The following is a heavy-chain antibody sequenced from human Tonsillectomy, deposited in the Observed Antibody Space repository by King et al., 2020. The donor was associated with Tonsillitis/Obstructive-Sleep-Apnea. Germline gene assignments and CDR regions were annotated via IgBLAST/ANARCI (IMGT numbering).Heavy chain of an antibody. V-gene: IGHV1-46*01. CDR3: ARADVVRRYIDF. CDR1: GYTFTRYY. J-gene: IGHJ4*02. D-gene: IGHD2-15*01. CDR2: INPSDGIT. Sequence: VQLVQSGAEVKKPGASVKVSCKASGYTFTRYYIHWIRQAPGQGLEWMGIINPSDGITTYAQNFQGRVSVTRDTSTSTVYMELSRLRSEDTAVYYCARADVVRRYIDFWGQGTLVTVSS.